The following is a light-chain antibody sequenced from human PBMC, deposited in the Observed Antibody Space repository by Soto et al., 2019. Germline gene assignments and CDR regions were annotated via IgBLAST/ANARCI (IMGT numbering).Light chain of an antibody. V-gene: IGKV3-15*01. J-gene: IGKJ1*01. Sequence: IVMTQSPATLSVSPGARATLSCRASQNIYSNVAWYQQRPGQAPRLLIYRASTRAPDIPARFSGSGSGTELTITISSLEPEDFEVYYGQQRGNWPRTFGQGTKVDIK. CDR2: RAS. CDR1: QNIYSN. CDR3: QQRGNWPRT.